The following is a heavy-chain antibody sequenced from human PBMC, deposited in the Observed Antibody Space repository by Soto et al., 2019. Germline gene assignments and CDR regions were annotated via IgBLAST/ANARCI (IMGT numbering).Heavy chain of an antibody. CDR3: ARANITIFGVVTLYYYHYYAMDV. V-gene: IGHV6-1*01. CDR2: TYYRSKWYN. Sequence: SQTLSLTCAISGDSVSSNSTAWNWIRQSPSRGLEWLGRTYYRSKWYNDYAVSVKSRITINPDTSKNQFSLQLNSVTPEDTAVYYCARANITIFGVVTLYYYHYYAMDVWGQGTTVTVSS. D-gene: IGHD3-3*01. J-gene: IGHJ6*02. CDR1: GDSVSSNSTA.